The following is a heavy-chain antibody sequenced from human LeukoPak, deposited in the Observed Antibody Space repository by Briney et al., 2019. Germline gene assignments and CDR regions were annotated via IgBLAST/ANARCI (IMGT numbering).Heavy chain of an antibody. D-gene: IGHD2-21*02. CDR1: GXSISSGGYY. V-gene: IGHV4-31*03. J-gene: IGHJ4*02. Sequence: KSSETLSLTCTVSGXSISSGGYYWNWIRQHPGKGLEWIGYIYYSGSTFYNPSLESRVTISVDTSKNQFSLKLSSVTAADTAVYYCARDLGTAIPYYFNYWGQGTLVTVSS. CDR2: IYYSGST. CDR3: ARDLGTAIPYYFNY.